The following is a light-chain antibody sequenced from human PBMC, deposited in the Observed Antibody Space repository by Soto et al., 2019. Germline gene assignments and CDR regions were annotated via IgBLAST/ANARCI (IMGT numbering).Light chain of an antibody. CDR1: QGINHY. J-gene: IGKJ1*01. Sequence: DIQMSQSPSAMSASVGDRVTITCRASQGINHYLAWFQQKPGKVPKRLIYAVSTLQSGVPSRFSGSGSGTDFTLTISCLQSEDFATYYCQQYYSFPWTFGQGTKVDI. V-gene: IGKV1-17*03. CDR3: QQYYSFPWT. CDR2: AVS.